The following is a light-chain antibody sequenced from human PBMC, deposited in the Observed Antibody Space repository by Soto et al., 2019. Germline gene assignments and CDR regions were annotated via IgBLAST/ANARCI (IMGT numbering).Light chain of an antibody. CDR3: QSYDRSNWV. CDR1: SGSIASNY. CDR2: EDN. V-gene: IGLV6-57*04. Sequence: NFMLTQPHSVSGSPGKTVTISCTRSSGSIASNYVQWYHQRPGSAPTIVMYEDNQRPSGVPDRFSGSIDRSSNSASLAISGLKTEDEGDFYCQSYDRSNWVFGGATKLSVL. J-gene: IGLJ3*02.